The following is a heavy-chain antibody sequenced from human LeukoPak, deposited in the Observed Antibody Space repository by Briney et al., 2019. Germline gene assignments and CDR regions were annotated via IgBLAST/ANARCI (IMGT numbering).Heavy chain of an antibody. Sequence: GGSLRLSCAAPGFTFSNYWMSWVRQAPGKGLEWVANINQDGSEKSYVDSVEGRFTISRDNAKKSLYLHVNSLRAEDTAVYCCARDIYGGHDYWGQGTLLTVSS. D-gene: IGHD2-21*01. CDR3: ARDIYGGHDY. V-gene: IGHV3-7*04. CDR2: INQDGSEK. CDR1: GFTFSNYW. J-gene: IGHJ4*02.